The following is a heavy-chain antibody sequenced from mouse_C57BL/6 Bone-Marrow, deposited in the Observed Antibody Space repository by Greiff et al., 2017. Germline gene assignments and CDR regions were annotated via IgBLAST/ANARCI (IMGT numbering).Heavy chain of an antibody. V-gene: IGHV5-17*01. CDR2: ISSGSSTI. CDR1: GFTFSDYG. CDR3: ATHYYAMEY. J-gene: IGHJ4*01. Sequence: EVHLVESGGGLVKPGGSLKLSCAASGFTFSDYGMHWVRQAPEQGLEWVAYISSGSSTIYYADTVKGRSTISRDNAKNTLFLQMTSLRSEDTAMYYCATHYYAMEYWGQGTSVTVSS.